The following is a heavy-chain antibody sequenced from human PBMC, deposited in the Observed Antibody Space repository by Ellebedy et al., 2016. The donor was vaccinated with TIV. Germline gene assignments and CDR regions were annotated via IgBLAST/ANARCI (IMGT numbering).Heavy chain of an antibody. V-gene: IGHV1-2*04. Sequence: ASVKVSCKASGYTFSGYYIHWVRQAPGQGLEWMGQINPSGDTKKLDRVVIPKDASPSTAYMELSSLRSEDTATYFCARDSGDYAPDYWGQGTLVTVSA. D-gene: IGHD4-17*01. CDR2: INPSGDTK. CDR3: ARDSGDYAPDY. CDR1: GYTFSGYY. J-gene: IGHJ4*02.